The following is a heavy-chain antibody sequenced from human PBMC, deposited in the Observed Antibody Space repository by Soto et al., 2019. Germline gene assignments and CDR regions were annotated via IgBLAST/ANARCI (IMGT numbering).Heavy chain of an antibody. CDR1: GFTFSSYA. Sequence: GGSLRLSCAASGFTFSSYAMSWVRQAPGKGLEWVSAISGSGGSTYYADSVKGRFTISRDNSKNTLYLQVNSLRAEDTAVYYCAKDHDITMIVVVLDYWGQGTLVTVSS. CDR2: ISGSGGST. J-gene: IGHJ4*02. CDR3: AKDHDITMIVVVLDY. V-gene: IGHV3-23*01. D-gene: IGHD3-22*01.